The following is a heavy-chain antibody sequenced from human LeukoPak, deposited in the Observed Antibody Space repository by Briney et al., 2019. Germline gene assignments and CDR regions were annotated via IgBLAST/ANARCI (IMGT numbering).Heavy chain of an antibody. CDR2: ISYDGSNK. V-gene: IGHV3-30*04. Sequence: PGGSLLLSCAASGFTFSSYAMHGGRRAPGKGRGGGGVISYDGSNKYYADSVKGRFTISRDNSKNTLYLEINSLRADDTAVYYCARDPESSSFDLWGRGALVTVSS. CDR3: ARDPESSSFDL. D-gene: IGHD6-13*01. CDR1: GFTFSSYA. J-gene: IGHJ4*02.